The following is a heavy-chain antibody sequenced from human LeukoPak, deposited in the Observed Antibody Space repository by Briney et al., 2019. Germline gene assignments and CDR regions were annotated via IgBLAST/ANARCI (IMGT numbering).Heavy chain of an antibody. V-gene: IGHV3-48*01. CDR1: GFTFSSYN. Sequence: GGSLRLSCAASGFTFSSYNMNWVRQAPGKGLEWVSYISSTSSIYYADSVKGRFTVSRDNAKNSLYLQMNSLRAEDTALYYCARATSYGRFDYWGQGTLVTVSS. CDR2: ISSTSSI. J-gene: IGHJ4*02. CDR3: ARATSYGRFDY. D-gene: IGHD3-10*01.